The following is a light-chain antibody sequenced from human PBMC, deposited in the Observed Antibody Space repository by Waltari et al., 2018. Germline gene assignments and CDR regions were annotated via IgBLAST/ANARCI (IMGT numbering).Light chain of an antibody. J-gene: IGLJ2*01. Sequence: QAALTQPPSVSGSPGQSVTISCTGTSSNIGGYNYVSWYQQHPGKAPKLMIYDVSKPPSRVSSRFSCSTSRNTASLTISGLQAEDEADYYCNSYAGSNTGLFGRGTRLTVL. CDR3: NSYAGSNTGL. V-gene: IGLV2-11*01. CDR2: DVS. CDR1: SSNIGGYNY.